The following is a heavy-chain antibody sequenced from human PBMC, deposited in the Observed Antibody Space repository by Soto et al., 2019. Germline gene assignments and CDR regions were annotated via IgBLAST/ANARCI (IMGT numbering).Heavy chain of an antibody. D-gene: IGHD6-19*01. J-gene: IGHJ6*02. CDR2: INAGNGNT. CDR3: ARGLWDRIAVAYYYYGMDV. CDR1: GYTFTSYA. V-gene: IGHV1-3*01. Sequence: ASVKVSCKASGYTFTSYAMHWVRQAPGQRLEWMGWINAGNGNTKYSQKFQGRVTITRDTSASTAYMELSSLRSEDTAVYYCARGLWDRIAVAYYYYGMDVWGQGTTVTV.